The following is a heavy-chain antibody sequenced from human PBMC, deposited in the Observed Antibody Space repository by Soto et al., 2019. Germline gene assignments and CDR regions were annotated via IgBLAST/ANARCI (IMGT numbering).Heavy chain of an antibody. J-gene: IGHJ3*02. V-gene: IGHV4-30-4*01. D-gene: IGHD3-22*01. Sequence: SETLSLTYTVSGGSVRSCDYYWVWIRQPRWRGLEWIGYIYYSGSTYYNPSLKSRVTISVDTSKNQFSLKLSSVTAADTAVYYCARETGYYYDSSALNDAFDIWGQGTMVTVSS. CDR3: ARETGYYYDSSALNDAFDI. CDR2: IYYSGST. CDR1: GGSVRSCDYY.